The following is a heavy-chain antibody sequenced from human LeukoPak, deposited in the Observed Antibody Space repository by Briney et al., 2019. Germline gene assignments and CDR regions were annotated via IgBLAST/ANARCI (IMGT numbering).Heavy chain of an antibody. CDR3: ARVSIAAAGSCFDY. Sequence: SETLSLTCTVSGGSISSYYWSWIRQPPGKGLEWIGYIYYSGSTNYNPSLKSRVTISVDTSKNQFSLKLSSVTAADTAVYYCARVSIAAAGSCFDYWGQGTLVTVSS. J-gene: IGHJ4*02. V-gene: IGHV4-59*01. CDR2: IYYSGST. D-gene: IGHD6-13*01. CDR1: GGSISSYY.